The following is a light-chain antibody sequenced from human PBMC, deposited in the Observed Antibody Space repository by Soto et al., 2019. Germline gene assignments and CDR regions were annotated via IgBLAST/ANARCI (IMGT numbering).Light chain of an antibody. CDR1: QSVSTY. V-gene: IGKV3-11*01. J-gene: IGKJ1*01. CDR2: DSS. CDR3: QHRRNSPWT. Sequence: IVLTQSPAPLSLSPGERATLSCRASQSVSTYFGWYQQQHGQAPRLLIYDSSNRATGIPGRIRGSGTGTDFTLIISSLEDDDVADYYCQHRRNSPWTFGQGTKVEVK.